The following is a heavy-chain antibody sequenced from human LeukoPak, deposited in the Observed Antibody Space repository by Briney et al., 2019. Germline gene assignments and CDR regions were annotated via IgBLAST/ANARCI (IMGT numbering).Heavy chain of an antibody. CDR2: INHSGST. CDR1: GGSISSSSYY. J-gene: IGHJ6*03. V-gene: IGHV4-39*07. CDR3: ARPMVRGVKRPYMDV. D-gene: IGHD3-10*01. Sequence: SETLSLTCTVSGGSISSSSYYWGWIRQPPGKGLEWIGEINHSGSTNYNPSLKSRVTISVDTSKNQFSLKLSSVTAADTAVYYCARPMVRGVKRPYMDVWGKGTTVTVSS.